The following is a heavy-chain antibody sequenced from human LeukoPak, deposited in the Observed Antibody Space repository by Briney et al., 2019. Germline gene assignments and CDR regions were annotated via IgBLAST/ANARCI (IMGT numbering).Heavy chain of an antibody. CDR2: MSASGGTT. CDR1: GFTFSSYA. Sequence: GGSLRLSCAASGFTFSSYAMSWVRQAPGKGLEWVSAMSASGGTTYYADSVKGRFTISRDNSKNTLYLQMNSLRAEDTAVYYCVSGYCSGGSCKGAFDPWGQGTLVTVSS. D-gene: IGHD2-15*01. V-gene: IGHV3-23*01. J-gene: IGHJ5*02. CDR3: VSGYCSGGSCKGAFDP.